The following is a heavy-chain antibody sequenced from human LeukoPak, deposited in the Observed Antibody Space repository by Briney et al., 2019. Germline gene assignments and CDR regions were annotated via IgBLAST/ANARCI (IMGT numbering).Heavy chain of an antibody. CDR2: INTDGTVT. D-gene: IGHD6-19*01. V-gene: IGHV3-74*01. J-gene: IGHJ4*02. Sequence: PGGSLRFSCAASGFTFSKYWMLWVRQAPGKGLGSVSRINTDGTVTTYADSVRGRFTVSRDNADNTMFLQMNSVRDEDTAVYYCATKQWLAPPPDSWGQGTPVTVSS. CDR3: ATKQWLAPPPDS. CDR1: GFTFSKYW.